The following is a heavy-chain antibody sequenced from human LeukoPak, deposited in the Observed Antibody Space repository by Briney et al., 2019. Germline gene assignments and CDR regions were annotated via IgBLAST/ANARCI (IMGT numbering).Heavy chain of an antibody. CDR3: AKGSYGTNRFDY. V-gene: IGHV3-48*02. CDR2: IGSSSGTT. J-gene: IGHJ4*02. Sequence: PGGSLRLSCADSAITFSSYTMHWVRQAPGKGLEWVSCIGSSSGTTYYADSVKGRFTISRDNGKRSLYLQMNSLRDEDTAVYYCAKGSYGTNRFDYWGQGTLVTVSS. D-gene: IGHD2-8*01. CDR1: AITFSSYT.